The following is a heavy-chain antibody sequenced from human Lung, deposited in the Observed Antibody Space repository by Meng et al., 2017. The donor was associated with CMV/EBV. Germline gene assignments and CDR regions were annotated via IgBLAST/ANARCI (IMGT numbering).Heavy chain of an antibody. Sequence: RDAGPPLVKPSETLPLTCAVSGDSITNHNWWAWVRQPPGKGLEWIGEIPHRGSSAYNPSLKSRVSMSIDKSKNQFSLKLTSVTAADTAVYHCLRRSGGSVWGQGTLVTVSS. V-gene: IGHV4-4*02. J-gene: IGHJ1*01. D-gene: IGHD3-10*01. CDR3: LRRSGGSV. CDR1: GDSITNHNW. CDR2: IPHRGSS.